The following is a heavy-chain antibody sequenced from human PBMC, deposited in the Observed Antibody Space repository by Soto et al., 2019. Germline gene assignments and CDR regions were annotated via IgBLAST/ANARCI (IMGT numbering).Heavy chain of an antibody. D-gene: IGHD5-18*01. CDR1: GFTFSSYA. Sequence: GGSLRPSCAASGFTFSSYAMSWVRQAPGKGLEWVSAISGSGGSTYYADSVKGRFTISRDNSKNTLYLQMNSLRAEDTAVYYCAKDPEIRGYSYGIDYWGQGTLVTVSS. J-gene: IGHJ4*02. CDR3: AKDPEIRGYSYGIDY. V-gene: IGHV3-23*01. CDR2: ISGSGGST.